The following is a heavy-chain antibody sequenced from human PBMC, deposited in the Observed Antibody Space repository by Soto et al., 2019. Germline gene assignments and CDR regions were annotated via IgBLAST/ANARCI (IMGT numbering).Heavy chain of an antibody. CDR1: GGSMNNYI. D-gene: IGHD2-21*02. Sequence: SETLSLTCTVSGGSMNNYIWNWIRQPPWKGLEWIGHIYSSGSTKYNPSLESRVTISVDTSKNQFSLKLISMASADTAIYFCARRAVAVSTIREDNWLDPWGQGTLVTVSS. V-gene: IGHV4-59*01. J-gene: IGHJ5*02. CDR2: IYSSGST. CDR3: ARRAVAVSTIREDNWLDP.